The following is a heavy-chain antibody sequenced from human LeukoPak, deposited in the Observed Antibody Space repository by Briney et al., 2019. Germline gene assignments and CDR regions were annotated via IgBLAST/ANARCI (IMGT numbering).Heavy chain of an antibody. Sequence: EASVKVSCKASGGTFSSYAISWVRQAPGQGLEWMGGIIPIFGTANYAQKFQGRVTITADESTSTAYMELRSLRSEDTAVYYCASSPDYGGSYFDYWGQGTLVTVSS. CDR1: GGTFSSYA. CDR2: IIPIFGTA. V-gene: IGHV1-69*13. J-gene: IGHJ4*02. CDR3: ASSPDYGGSYFDY. D-gene: IGHD4-23*01.